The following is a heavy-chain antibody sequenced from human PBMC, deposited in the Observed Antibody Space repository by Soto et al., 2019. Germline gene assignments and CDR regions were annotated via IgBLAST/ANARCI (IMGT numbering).Heavy chain of an antibody. J-gene: IGHJ4*02. CDR3: ARDPAAAGLFDY. Sequence: PSETLSLTCTVSGGSFSSGGYSWSWIRQPPGKGLEWIGYIYHSVSTYYNPSLKSRVTISVDRSKNQFSLKLSSVTAADTAVYYCARDPAAAGLFDYWGQGTLVTVSS. D-gene: IGHD6-13*01. V-gene: IGHV4-30-2*01. CDR1: GGSFSSGGYS. CDR2: IYHSVST.